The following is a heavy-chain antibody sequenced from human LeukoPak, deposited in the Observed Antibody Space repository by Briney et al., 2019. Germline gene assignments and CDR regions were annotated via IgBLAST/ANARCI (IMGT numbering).Heavy chain of an antibody. D-gene: IGHD6-19*01. J-gene: IGHJ4*02. CDR3: AKVAYSSGWFPIDY. CDR1: GFTFSSYS. CDR2: ISSSSSYI. V-gene: IGHV3-21*04. Sequence: GGSLRLSCAASGFTFSSYSMNWVRQAPGKGLEWVSSISSSSSYIYYADSVKGRFTISRDNSKNSLYLQMNSLRTEDTALYYCAKVAYSSGWFPIDYWGQGTLVTVSS.